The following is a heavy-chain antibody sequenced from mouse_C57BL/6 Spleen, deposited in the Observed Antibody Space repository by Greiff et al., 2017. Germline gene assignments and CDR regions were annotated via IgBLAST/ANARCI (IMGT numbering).Heavy chain of an antibody. D-gene: IGHD1-1*01. CDR1: GFTFSSYA. CDR2: ISDGGSYT. J-gene: IGHJ2*01. CDR3: ASDGSTHFDY. Sequence: EVKLVESGGGLVKPGGSLKLSCAASGFTFSSYAMSWVRQTPEKRLEWVATISDGGSYTYYPDNVKGRFTISRDNAKNNLYLQMSHLKSEDTAMYYCASDGSTHFDYWGQGTTLTVSS. V-gene: IGHV5-4*03.